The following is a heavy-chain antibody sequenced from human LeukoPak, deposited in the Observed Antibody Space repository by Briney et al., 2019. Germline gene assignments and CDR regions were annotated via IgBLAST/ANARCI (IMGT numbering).Heavy chain of an antibody. V-gene: IGHV3-7*01. CDR3: ARDLDSGYDFRVFDP. J-gene: IGHJ5*02. Sequence: PGGSLRLSCAASGFTFRSYWMSWVRQAPGKGLEWVANIKQDGSEKYYVDSVKDRFTISRDNAKNSLYLQMNSLRAEDTAVYYCARDLDSGYDFRVFDPWGQGTLVTVSS. CDR2: IKQDGSEK. CDR1: GFTFRSYW. D-gene: IGHD5-12*01.